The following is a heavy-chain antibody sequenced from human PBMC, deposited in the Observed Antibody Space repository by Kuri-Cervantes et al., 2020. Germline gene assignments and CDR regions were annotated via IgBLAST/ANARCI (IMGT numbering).Heavy chain of an antibody. V-gene: IGHV4-59*01. CDR2: IYYSGST. Sequence: SETLSLTCTVSGGSISSYYWSWIRQPPGKGLEWIGYIYYSGSTNYNPSLKSRVTISVDTSKNQFSLKLSSVTAADTAVYYCARVHYDYVWGSYRSAHLNYYYYYGMDVWGQGTTVTSP. CDR3: ARVHYDYVWGSYRSAHLNYYYYYGMDV. D-gene: IGHD3-16*02. J-gene: IGHJ6*02. CDR1: GGSISSYY.